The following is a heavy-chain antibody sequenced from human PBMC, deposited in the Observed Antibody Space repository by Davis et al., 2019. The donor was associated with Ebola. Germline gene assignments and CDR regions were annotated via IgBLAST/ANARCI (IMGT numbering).Heavy chain of an antibody. D-gene: IGHD2-21*02. J-gene: IGHJ4*02. CDR3: ARAGRVVVTAMADY. CDR2: IIGYNGNT. Sequence: AASVKVSCKASGYTFSSYGINWVRQAPGQGLEWMGWIIGYNGNTNYAQKLQGRVTMSTDTSTSTAYMELRSLRSDDTAVYYCARAGRVVVTAMADYWGQGTLVTVSS. V-gene: IGHV1-18*01. CDR1: GYTFSSYG.